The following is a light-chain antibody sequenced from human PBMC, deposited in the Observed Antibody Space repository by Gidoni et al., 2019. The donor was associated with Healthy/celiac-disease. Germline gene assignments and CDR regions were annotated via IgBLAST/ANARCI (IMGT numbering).Light chain of an antibody. J-gene: IGKJ4*01. CDR1: QGISSY. V-gene: IGKV1-9*01. Sequence: DIQLTQSPSFLSASVGDRVTITCWASQGISSYLAWYQQKPGKAPKLLIYAASNLQSGVPSRFSGSGSGTEFTLTISSLQPEDFATYYCQQLNSYPQLTFGGGTKVEIK. CDR3: QQLNSYPQLT. CDR2: AAS.